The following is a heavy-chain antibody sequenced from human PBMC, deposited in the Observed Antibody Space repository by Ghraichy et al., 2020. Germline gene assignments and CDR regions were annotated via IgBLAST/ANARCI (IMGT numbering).Heavy chain of an antibody. CDR2: IFYRGNT. J-gene: IGHJ5*02. D-gene: IGHD5-24*01. Sequence: SETLSLTCSVAGGSISEYYWAWIRQPPGKGLEWIGHIFYRGNTNSNRFLKSRVTMSVDTSKNEFSLSLRSVTAADTAVYYCARRKLRYNETRASSWFDPWGPGAPVTVSS. CDR3: ARRKLRYNETRASSWFDP. V-gene: IGHV4-59*08. CDR1: GGSISEYY.